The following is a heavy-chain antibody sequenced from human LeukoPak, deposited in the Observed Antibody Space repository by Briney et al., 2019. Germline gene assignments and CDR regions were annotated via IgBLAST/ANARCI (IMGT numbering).Heavy chain of an antibody. V-gene: IGHV3-74*01. J-gene: IGHJ6*02. CDR1: GLTFRTTW. CDR2: MNGEGTTI. D-gene: IGHD1-26*01. Sequence: PGGSLRLSCATSGLTFRTTWMHWVRQAPGKGLMWVSRMNGEGTTIDYADSVKGRFTVSRDNAKNSLYLQMNSLRAEDTAVYYCARVPRIVGATDYYYGMDVWGQGTTVTVSS. CDR3: ARVPRIVGATDYYYGMDV.